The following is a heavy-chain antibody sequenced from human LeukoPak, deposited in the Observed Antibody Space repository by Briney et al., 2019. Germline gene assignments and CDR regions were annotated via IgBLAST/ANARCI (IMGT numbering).Heavy chain of an antibody. CDR2: ISGSGGNT. V-gene: IGHV3-23*01. Sequence: PGGSLRLSCAASGFTFSSYAMSWVRQAPGKGLEWVSSISGSGGNTYFADSVKGRFTISRDSSKNTLYLQMNSLRAEDTAVYYCAKDLRRSAVPTDAFDIWGQGTTVTVSS. CDR3: AKDLRRSAVPTDAFDI. J-gene: IGHJ3*02. D-gene: IGHD3-16*01. CDR1: GFTFSSYA.